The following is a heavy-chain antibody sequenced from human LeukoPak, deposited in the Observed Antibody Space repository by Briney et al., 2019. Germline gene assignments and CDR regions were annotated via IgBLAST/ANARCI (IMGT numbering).Heavy chain of an antibody. CDR3: AILNSGSYQEADAFDI. V-gene: IGHV4-39*07. D-gene: IGHD3-10*01. J-gene: IGHJ3*02. Sequence: SETLSLTCTVSGGSISSSSYYWGWIRQPPGKGLEWLGSIYYRGSAYYNPSLKSRVTISVDTSKTQFSLKLSSVTAADTAVYYCAILNSGSYQEADAFDIWGQGTMVTASS. CDR1: GGSISSSSYY. CDR2: IYYRGSA.